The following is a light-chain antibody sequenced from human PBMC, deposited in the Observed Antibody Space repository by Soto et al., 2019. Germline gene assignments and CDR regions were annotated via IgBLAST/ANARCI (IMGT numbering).Light chain of an antibody. CDR1: QSVSRH. V-gene: IGKV3-11*01. CDR3: QQRNNWPPVT. J-gene: IGKJ4*01. Sequence: EIVLTQSPATLSLSPGERATLSCRASQSVSRHLAWYQQKPGQAPRLLIYDASNRSTGIPARFSGSGSGTDFTLTISSLEPEDFAVYYCQQRNNWPPVTFGGGTKVEIK. CDR2: DAS.